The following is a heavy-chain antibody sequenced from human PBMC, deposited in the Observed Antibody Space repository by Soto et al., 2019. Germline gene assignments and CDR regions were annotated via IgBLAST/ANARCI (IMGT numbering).Heavy chain of an antibody. CDR2: ISSSSSYI. D-gene: IGHD2-2*01. V-gene: IGHV3-21*01. Sequence: EVQLVESGGGLVKPGGSLRLSCAASGFTFSSYSMNWVHQAPGKGLEWVSSISSSSSYIYYADSVKGRFTISRDNAKNSLYLQMNSLRAEDTAVYYCARDYCSSTSCLDYWGQGTLVTVSS. CDR3: ARDYCSSTSCLDY. J-gene: IGHJ4*02. CDR1: GFTFSSYS.